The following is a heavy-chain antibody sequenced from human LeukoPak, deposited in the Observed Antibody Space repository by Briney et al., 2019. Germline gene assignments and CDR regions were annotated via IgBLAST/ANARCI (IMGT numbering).Heavy chain of an antibody. J-gene: IGHJ4*02. D-gene: IGHD2-2*01. CDR3: ASSLPYSSSWNGFDY. Sequence: PGRSLRLSCAASGFTFSTYGMHWVRQAPGKGLEWVAVIWYDGSNKYYTDSVKGRFTISRDNSKNTLFLQMNSLRAEDTAVYYCASSLPYSSSWNGFDYRGQGTLVTVSS. V-gene: IGHV3-33*01. CDR1: GFTFSTYG. CDR2: IWYDGSNK.